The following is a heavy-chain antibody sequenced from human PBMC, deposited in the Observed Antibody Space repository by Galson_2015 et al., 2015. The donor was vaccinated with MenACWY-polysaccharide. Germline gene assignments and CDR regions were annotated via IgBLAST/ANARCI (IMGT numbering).Heavy chain of an antibody. CDR2: IWHDGSNK. D-gene: IGHD3-10*01. Sequence: SLRLSCAASGFIFSNFAMHWVRQAPGKGLVWVAVIWHDGSNKYYADSVKGRFTISRDNSKNTVYLQMNSLRAEDTAVYYCPRDAGSGPWNFEHWGQGSLVTISS. V-gene: IGHV3-33*01. CDR1: GFIFSNFA. CDR3: PRDAGSGPWNFEH. J-gene: IGHJ1*01.